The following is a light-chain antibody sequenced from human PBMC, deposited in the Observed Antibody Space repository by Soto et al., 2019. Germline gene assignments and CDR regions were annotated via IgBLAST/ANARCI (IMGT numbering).Light chain of an antibody. CDR1: QSIRSK. CDR2: EAS. V-gene: IGKV3-15*01. CDR3: QKYNTAPLT. Sequence: EIVMTQSPATVSVSPGERATLSCRASQSIRSKLAWYQQRPGQAPRLLIYEASTRATGVPARFSGNGYGTEFTLTIRNLQPEDVATYYCQKYNTAPLTFGGGTKVDI. J-gene: IGKJ4*01.